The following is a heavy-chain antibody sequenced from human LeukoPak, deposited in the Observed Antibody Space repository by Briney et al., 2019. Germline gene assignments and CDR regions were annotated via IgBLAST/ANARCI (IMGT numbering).Heavy chain of an antibody. J-gene: IGHJ4*02. CDR1: GGSVSSGSYY. Sequence: SETLSLTCTVSGGSVSSGSYYRSWIRQPPGKGLEWIGYIYYSGSTNYNPSLKSRVTISVDTSKNQFSLKLSSVTAADTAVYYCARVGAGHYYFDYWGQGTLVTVSS. D-gene: IGHD4/OR15-4a*01. CDR2: IYYSGST. CDR3: ARVGAGHYYFDY. V-gene: IGHV4-61*01.